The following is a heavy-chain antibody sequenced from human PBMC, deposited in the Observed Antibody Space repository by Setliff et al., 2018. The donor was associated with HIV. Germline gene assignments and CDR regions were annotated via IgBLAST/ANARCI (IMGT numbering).Heavy chain of an antibody. J-gene: IGHJ6*03. CDR2: ISYDGSRI. CDR3: ARAQCSGGSCYIYYYYYYMDV. D-gene: IGHD2-15*01. Sequence: PGGSLRLSCVASGFTFSNFAMHWVRQAPGKGLEWVSVISYDGSRIYYVDSVKGRFTISRDNSKNTLYLQLNSLRPEDTAVYYCARAQCSGGSCYIYYYYYYMDVWGKGTTVTVSS. CDR1: GFTFSNFA. V-gene: IGHV3-30*01.